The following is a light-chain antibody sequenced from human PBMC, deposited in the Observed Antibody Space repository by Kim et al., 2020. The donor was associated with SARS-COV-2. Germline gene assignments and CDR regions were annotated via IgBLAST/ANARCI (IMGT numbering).Light chain of an antibody. Sequence: LSPREATTLSCRAAHSDGSTSLTWYQQKPGQAPRLLIYGASNRARGTPDRFSGSGSGTDFTLAISRLEPEDFAVYYCQDCDRTLPFGGGTKVDIK. CDR3: QDCDRTLP. CDR1: HSDGSTS. V-gene: IGKV3-20*01. J-gene: IGKJ4*01. CDR2: GAS.